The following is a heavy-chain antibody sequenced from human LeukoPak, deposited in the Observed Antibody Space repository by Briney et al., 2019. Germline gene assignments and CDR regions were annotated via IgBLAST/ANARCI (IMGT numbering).Heavy chain of an antibody. CDR3: TGYCSGGSCYEEYYYYGMDV. J-gene: IGHJ6*02. CDR1: GYTFTSYA. CDR2: INTNTGNP. D-gene: IGHD2-15*01. V-gene: IGHV7-4-1*02. Sequence: ASVKVSCKASGYTFTSYAMNWVRQAPGQGLEWMGWINTNTGNPTYAQGFTGRFVFSLDTSVSTVYLQISSLKAEDTAVYYCTGYCSGGSCYEEYYYYGMDVWGQGTTVTVSS.